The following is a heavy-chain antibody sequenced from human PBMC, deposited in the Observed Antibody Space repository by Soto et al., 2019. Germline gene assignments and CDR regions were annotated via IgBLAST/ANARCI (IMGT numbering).Heavy chain of an antibody. CDR2: INHSGST. CDR1: GGCFSGYY. D-gene: IGHD3-10*01. V-gene: IGHV4-34*01. CDR3: ARGYGITMVILTTNYFDY. Sequence: GTRESTWAVFGGCFSGYYWTGIRQSPGKGLEWSGEINHSGSTNYNPSLKSRVTMSVDTSKNQFSLKLTSVTAADTAVYFCARGYGITMVILTTNYFDYWGQGTQVTVSS. J-gene: IGHJ4*02.